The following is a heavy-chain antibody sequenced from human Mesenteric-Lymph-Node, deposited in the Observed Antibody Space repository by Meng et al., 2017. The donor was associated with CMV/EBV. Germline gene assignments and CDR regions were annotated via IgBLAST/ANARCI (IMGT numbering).Heavy chain of an antibody. CDR3: ARDRGYSYGLDY. J-gene: IGHJ4*02. D-gene: IGHD5-18*01. CDR1: RDSVSSNSAA. Sequence: ISRDSVSSNSAAWNWIRQSPSRGREWLGRTYYRSKWYNDYAGSVKSRITINPDTSKNQFSLQLNSVTPEDTAVYYCARDRGYSYGLDYWGQGTLVTVSS. V-gene: IGHV6-1*01. CDR2: TYYRSKWYN.